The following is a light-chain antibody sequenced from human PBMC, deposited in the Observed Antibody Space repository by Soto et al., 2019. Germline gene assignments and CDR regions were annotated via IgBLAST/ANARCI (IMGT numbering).Light chain of an antibody. CDR2: EGN. CDR1: SGDVDSHY. CDR3: SSHTHNIPL. V-gene: IGLV2-14*03. Sequence: QSVLTQPASVSGSPGQSITISCTGTSGDVDSHYVAWYQQHPNKAPKVLIYEGNNRPSGVSDSFSGSKSGNTASLTISGLQSEDEADYYCSSHTHNIPLFGGGTKVTVL. J-gene: IGLJ2*01.